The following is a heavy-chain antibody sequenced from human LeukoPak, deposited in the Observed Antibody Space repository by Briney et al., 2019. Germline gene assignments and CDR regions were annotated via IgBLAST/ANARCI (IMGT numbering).Heavy chain of an antibody. CDR1: GYSFSNFW. V-gene: IGHV5-51*01. J-gene: IGHJ4*02. Sequence: GESLKISCQGSGYSFSNFWIGWVRQMPGKGLEWMGIIYSGDSDTRYSPSFQGQVIISADRSVNTVYLQWDSLKASDTATYYCARREASANFDYWGQGPWSPSPQ. CDR3: ARREASANFDY. CDR2: IYSGDSDT. D-gene: IGHD2-15*01.